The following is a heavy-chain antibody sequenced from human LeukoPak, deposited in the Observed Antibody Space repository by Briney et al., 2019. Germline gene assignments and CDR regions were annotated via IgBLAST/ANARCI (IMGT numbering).Heavy chain of an antibody. J-gene: IGHJ6*02. V-gene: IGHV1-2*02. CDR3: ARPTRDYYYGMDV. CDR2: INPNSGGT. CDR1: GYTFTGYY. Sequence: ASVKVSCKASGYTFTGYYMHWVRQAPGQGLEWMGWINPNSGGTNYAQQFQGRVTMTRDTSISTAYLELSRLRSDDTAVYYCARPTRDYYYGMDVWGQGTTVTVSS.